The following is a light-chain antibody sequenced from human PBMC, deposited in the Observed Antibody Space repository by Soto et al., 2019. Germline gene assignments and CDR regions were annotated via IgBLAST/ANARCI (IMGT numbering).Light chain of an antibody. Sequence: EIVLTQSPATRSLSPGERATLSCRASQSVSSYLAWYQQKPGQAPRLLIYDASNRATGIPARFSGSGSGTDFTLTISSLEPEDFAVYYCQQRSNWPGTFGPGTKVDIK. J-gene: IGKJ3*01. V-gene: IGKV3-11*01. CDR3: QQRSNWPGT. CDR2: DAS. CDR1: QSVSSY.